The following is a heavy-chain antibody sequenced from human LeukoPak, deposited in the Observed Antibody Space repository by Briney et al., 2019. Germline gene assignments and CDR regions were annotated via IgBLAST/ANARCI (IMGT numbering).Heavy chain of an antibody. CDR3: ARVISGFWSGYYDPFDI. Sequence: GASVKVSCKASGYSFTSFDINWVRQATGQGLEWMGWMSPNSGNTGYAQNFQGRVTFTRDTSMSTAYMELSSLRSEDTAVYYCARVISGFWSGYYDPFDIWGQGTMVTVSS. J-gene: IGHJ3*02. CDR2: MSPNSGNT. D-gene: IGHD3-3*01. CDR1: GYSFTSFD. V-gene: IGHV1-8*03.